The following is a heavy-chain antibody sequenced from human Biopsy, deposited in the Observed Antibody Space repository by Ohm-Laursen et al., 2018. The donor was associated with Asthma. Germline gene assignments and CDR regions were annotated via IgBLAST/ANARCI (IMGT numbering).Heavy chain of an antibody. CDR1: GYTFISYA. D-gene: IGHD3-9*01. V-gene: IGHV1-3*01. Sequence: ASVKVSCNASGYTFISYAIHWVRQAPGQRLEWMGWINAGDGNTKYSQNFQGRVTITRDTSASTAYMDLRSLRSEDTAMYYCARTYYDFLTGQVNDAFALWGQGTMVTVSS. CDR2: INAGDGNT. CDR3: ARTYYDFLTGQVNDAFAL. J-gene: IGHJ3*01.